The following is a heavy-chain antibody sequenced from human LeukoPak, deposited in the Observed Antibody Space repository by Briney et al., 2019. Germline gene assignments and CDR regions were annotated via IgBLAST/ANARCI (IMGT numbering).Heavy chain of an antibody. D-gene: IGHD2-2*01. CDR2: ISGSGGST. CDR1: GFTFSSYA. V-gene: IGHV3-23*01. CDR3: AKLPYCSSTSCPPDY. Sequence: PGGSLRLSCAASGFTFSSYAMSWVRQAPGKGLEWVSAISGSGGSTYYADSVKGRFTISRDNSKDTLYLQMNSLRAEDTAVYYCAKLPYCSSTSCPPDYWGQGTLVTVSS. J-gene: IGHJ4*02.